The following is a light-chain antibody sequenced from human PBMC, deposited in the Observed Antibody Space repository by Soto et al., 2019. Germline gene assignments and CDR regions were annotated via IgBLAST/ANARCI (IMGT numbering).Light chain of an antibody. Sequence: EIVMTQSPATLSVSPGGRATLSCRASQSVYSNLAWYQQKPGQAPRLLIYGASTRATGIPARFSGSGAGTDFTLTISSLQSEDSAVYYCQQYNNWPPVPFGGGTSVEIK. CDR3: QQYNNWPPVP. V-gene: IGKV3-15*01. J-gene: IGKJ4*01. CDR1: QSVYSN. CDR2: GAS.